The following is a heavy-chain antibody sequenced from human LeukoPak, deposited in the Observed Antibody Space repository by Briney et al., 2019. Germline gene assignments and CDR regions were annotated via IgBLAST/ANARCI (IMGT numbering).Heavy chain of an antibody. CDR3: ARDPGSDCGRTGCPNWFDP. J-gene: IGHJ5*02. CDR2: ISSSGSTI. Sequence: GGSLRLSCAASGFTFSDYYMSWIRQAPGKGLEWVSYISSSGSTIYYADSVKGRFTISRDNAKNSLYLQMNSLRAEDTAVYYCARDPGSDCGRTGCPNWFDPWGQGTLVTVSS. V-gene: IGHV3-11*01. D-gene: IGHD2-2*01. CDR1: GFTFSDYY.